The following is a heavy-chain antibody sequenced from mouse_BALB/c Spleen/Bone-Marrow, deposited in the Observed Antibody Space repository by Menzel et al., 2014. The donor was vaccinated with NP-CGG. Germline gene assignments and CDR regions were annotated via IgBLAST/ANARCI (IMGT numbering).Heavy chain of an antibody. D-gene: IGHD2-4*01. V-gene: IGHV5-9-2*01. Sequence: EVHLVESGGGLVKSGGSLKLSCAASGFSFSNYGMSWVRQTPEKRLEWVATISGVGRYTFYSDSVKGRFTISRDNAKNNQYLQLSSLRSEDTALYYCARHAYYDQTEVSFVYWGQGTLVTVSA. CDR1: GFSFSNYG. J-gene: IGHJ3*01. CDR2: ISGVGRYT. CDR3: ARHAYYDQTEVSFVY.